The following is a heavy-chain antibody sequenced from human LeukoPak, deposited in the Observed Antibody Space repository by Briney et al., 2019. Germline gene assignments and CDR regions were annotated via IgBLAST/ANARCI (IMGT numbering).Heavy chain of an antibody. Sequence: GGSLRLSCAASGFTFSSYWMHWVRQAPGKGLVWVSRINSDGSSTSYADSVKGRFTISRDNAKNTLYLQMNSLRAEDTAVYYCANGIAAAGGFNYWGQGTQVTVSS. J-gene: IGHJ4*02. CDR1: GFTFSSYW. CDR2: INSDGSST. D-gene: IGHD6-13*01. CDR3: ANGIAAAGGFNY. V-gene: IGHV3-74*01.